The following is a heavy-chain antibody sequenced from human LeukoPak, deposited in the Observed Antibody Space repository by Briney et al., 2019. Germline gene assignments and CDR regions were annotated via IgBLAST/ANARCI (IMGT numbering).Heavy chain of an antibody. CDR2: INPNNGGT. J-gene: IGHJ4*02. CDR1: GYTFTGYC. V-gene: IGHV1-2*02. D-gene: IGHD3-22*01. Sequence: ASVKVSCKASGYTFTGYCMHWVRQAPGQGLEWMGGINPNNGGTNYAQKFQGRVTMTRDTSISTTYMELSRLRSDDTAVYYCARETYYYDSSGYYYSAGLDYWGQGTLVTVSS. CDR3: ARETYYYDSSGYYYSAGLDY.